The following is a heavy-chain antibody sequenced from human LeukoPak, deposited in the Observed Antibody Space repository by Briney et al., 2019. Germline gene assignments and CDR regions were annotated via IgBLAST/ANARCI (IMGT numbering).Heavy chain of an antibody. J-gene: IGHJ5*02. D-gene: IGHD2-2*01. CDR1: GFAFSSYT. CDR2: ISSSSSSI. V-gene: IGHV3-21*01. Sequence: GGSLRLSCAASGFAFSSYTMNWVRQAPGKGLEWASSISSSSSSIYYADSVKGRFTVSRDNAENSLYLQMNSLRADDTAVYYCARDAQRLVLPEPNWFDPWGQGSQVTVSS. CDR3: ARDAQRLVLPEPNWFDP.